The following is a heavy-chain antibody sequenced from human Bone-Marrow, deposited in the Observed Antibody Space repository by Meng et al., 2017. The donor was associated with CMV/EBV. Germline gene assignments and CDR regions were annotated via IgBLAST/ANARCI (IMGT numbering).Heavy chain of an antibody. CDR1: GFSLQTTGVG. D-gene: IGHD3-9*01. Sequence: SGPKLVKTTQTLTLTCSFSGFSLQTTGVGVGWIRQPPGKALECLAIIYWNDDERYSPSLRRRLTINKDTSKNQVVLTMTNMDPVDTATYYCAHISSSYEILTGLLKDNWFDAWGQGTLVTVSS. J-gene: IGHJ5*02. CDR2: IYWNDDE. V-gene: IGHV2-5*01. CDR3: AHISSSYEILTGLLKDNWFDA.